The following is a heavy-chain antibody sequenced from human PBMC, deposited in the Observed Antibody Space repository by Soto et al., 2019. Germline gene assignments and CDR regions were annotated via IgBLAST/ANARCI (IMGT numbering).Heavy chain of an antibody. V-gene: IGHV1-69*01. J-gene: IGHJ4*02. CDR1: GGTFSRYA. D-gene: IGHD3-3*01. CDR3: AMTSGYRRDFDY. CDR2: IIPIFGTA. Sequence: QVQLVQSGAEVKKPGSSVKVSCKASGGTFSRYAISWVRQAPGQGLEWMGGIIPIFGTANYAQKFQGRVKINADESTSTAYMELSSMRSEDTAVYYCAMTSGYRRDFDYWGQGTLVTVSS.